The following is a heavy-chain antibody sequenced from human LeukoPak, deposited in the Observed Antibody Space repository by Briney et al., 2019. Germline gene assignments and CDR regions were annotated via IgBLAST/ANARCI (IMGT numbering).Heavy chain of an antibody. CDR2: INTNTGNP. V-gene: IGHV7-4-1*02. J-gene: IGHJ5*02. CDR3: ARSFVVVPGAIDWFDP. Sequence: GASVKVSCKASGYTFSSYAMNWVRQSPGQGLEWMGWINTNTGNPVYAQGFTGRFVFSLGTLVRTAYLQINSLKAEDTAVYYCARSFVVVPGAIDWFDPWGQGTLVTVSS. CDR1: GYTFSSYA. D-gene: IGHD2-2*02.